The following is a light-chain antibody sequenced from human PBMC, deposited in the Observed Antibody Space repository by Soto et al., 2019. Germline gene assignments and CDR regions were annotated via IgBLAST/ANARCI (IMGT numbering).Light chain of an antibody. Sequence: DIQLTQAPSGLSASVGDRVTITCRASQGISSYLAWYQQKPGKAPKLLIYAASTLQSGVPSRFSGSGSGTEFTLTISSLQPEDFATYYCQQLNSYPITFGQGTRLEIK. J-gene: IGKJ5*01. CDR3: QQLNSYPIT. CDR1: QGISSY. V-gene: IGKV1-9*01. CDR2: AAS.